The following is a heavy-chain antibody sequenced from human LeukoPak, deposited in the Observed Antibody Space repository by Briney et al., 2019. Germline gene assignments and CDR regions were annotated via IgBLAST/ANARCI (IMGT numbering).Heavy chain of an antibody. V-gene: IGHV3-33*01. CDR1: GFPFSNYG. D-gene: IGHD6-13*01. CDR3: ARDLTQLALFDY. CDR2: IWYDGSNK. J-gene: IGHJ4*02. Sequence: PGRSLRLSCAASGFPFSNYGMHWVRQAPGKGLEWVAVIWYDGSNKYYADSVKGRFTLSRDNSKNTLFLQMNSLRPEDTAVYFCARDLTQLALFDYWGQGTLVTVSS.